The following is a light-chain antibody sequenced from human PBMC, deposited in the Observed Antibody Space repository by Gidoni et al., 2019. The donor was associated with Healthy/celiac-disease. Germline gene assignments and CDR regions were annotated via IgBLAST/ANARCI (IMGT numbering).Light chain of an antibody. Sequence: EIALTQSPGTLSLSPGERATLSCRASQSVSSNYLAWYQHKPGQAPRLLIYGASSRATCIPDRFSGSGSGTDFTLTISRLEPEDFAVYYCQQYGSSPLTFGGGTKVEIK. V-gene: IGKV3-20*01. CDR1: QSVSSNY. CDR3: QQYGSSPLT. J-gene: IGKJ4*01. CDR2: GAS.